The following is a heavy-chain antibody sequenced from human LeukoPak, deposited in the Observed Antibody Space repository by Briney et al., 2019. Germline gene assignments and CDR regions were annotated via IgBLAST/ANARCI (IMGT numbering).Heavy chain of an antibody. CDR2: INPNSGGT. D-gene: IGHD1-7*01. V-gene: IGHV1-2*02. J-gene: IGHJ4*02. CDR3: ARDLRTYNWNYVLY. Sequence: GASVKVSCKASGYTFTGYYMHWVRQAPGQGLEWMGWINPNSGGTNYAQKFQGRVTMTKDTSLSTAYMELSRLRSDDTAVYYCARDLRTYNWNYVLYWGQGTLVTVSS. CDR1: GYTFTGYY.